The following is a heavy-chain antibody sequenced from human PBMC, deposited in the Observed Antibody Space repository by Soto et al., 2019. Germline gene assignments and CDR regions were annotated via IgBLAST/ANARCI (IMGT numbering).Heavy chain of an antibody. CDR2: MNHGGRG. CDR1: GASMSDYY. V-gene: IGHV4-59*13. CDR3: ARSGHTFGGVV. J-gene: IGHJ4*02. Sequence: SETLSLTCTVSGASMSDYYGSWIRQSPGKGLEHIGYMNHGGRGEYYPSLKSRVTISVDTSNNQISLKLSSVTAADTAIYYCARSGHTFGGVVWGQGILAAVSS. D-gene: IGHD3-16*01.